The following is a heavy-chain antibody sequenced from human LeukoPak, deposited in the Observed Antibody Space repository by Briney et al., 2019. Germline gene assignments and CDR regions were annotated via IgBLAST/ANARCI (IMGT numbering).Heavy chain of an antibody. CDR3: VKDLIGTYAFDY. V-gene: IGHV3-64D*08. J-gene: IGHJ4*02. CDR1: GLTFSSHW. Sequence: PGGSLRLSCAASGLTFSSHWMHWVRQAPGKGLEYVSSISADGGSTFYADSVKGRFTVSRDNSMNTLYLQMSSLRVEDTAVYYCVKDLIGTYAFDYWGQGTLITVSS. D-gene: IGHD1-26*01. CDR2: ISADGGST.